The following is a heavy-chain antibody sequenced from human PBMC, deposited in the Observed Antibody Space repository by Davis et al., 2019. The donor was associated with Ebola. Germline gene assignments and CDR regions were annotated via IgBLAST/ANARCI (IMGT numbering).Heavy chain of an antibody. D-gene: IGHD6-13*01. CDR1: GFTFSSYT. J-gene: IGHJ5*02. Sequence: GESLKISCAASGFTFSSYTMNWVRQAPGKGLEWVSSISSSGSYIYYADSVKGRFTISRDNAKNSLYLQRNSLRAEDTAVYYCARDRDSSSWPTNWFDPWGQGTLVTVSS. CDR3: ARDRDSSSWPTNWFDP. V-gene: IGHV3-21*01. CDR2: ISSSGSYI.